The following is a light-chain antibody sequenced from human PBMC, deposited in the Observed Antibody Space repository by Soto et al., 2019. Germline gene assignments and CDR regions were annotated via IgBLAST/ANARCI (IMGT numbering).Light chain of an antibody. V-gene: IGKV3-15*01. J-gene: IGKJ4*01. CDR2: GAS. CDR1: QSVGSK. CDR3: QQYSNWPPVT. Sequence: ETVMTQSPATLSVFPGERATLSCRASQSVGSKVAWYQQKPGQAPSLLIYGASTRASGIPLRFSGSGSGTEFTLTISSLQSEDFAVYYCQQYSNWPPVTFGGGTKVDIK.